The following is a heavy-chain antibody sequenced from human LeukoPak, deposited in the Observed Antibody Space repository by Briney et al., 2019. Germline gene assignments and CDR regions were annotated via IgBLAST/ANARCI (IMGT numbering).Heavy chain of an antibody. CDR2: IIPIFGTA. CDR3: ARGGVTIFGVVIPAAFDV. J-gene: IGHJ3*01. D-gene: IGHD3-3*01. CDR1: GGTFSSYA. Sequence: GASVKVSCKASGGTFSSYAISWVRQAPGQGLEWMGGIIPIFGTANYAQKFQGRVTITTDESTSTAYMELSSLRSEDTAVYYCARGGVTIFGVVIPAAFDVWGQGTMVTVSS. V-gene: IGHV1-69*05.